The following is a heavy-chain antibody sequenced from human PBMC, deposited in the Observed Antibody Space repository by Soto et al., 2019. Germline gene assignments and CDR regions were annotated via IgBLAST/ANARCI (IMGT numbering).Heavy chain of an antibody. Sequence: QVQLVQSGAEVKKPGASVKVSCKASGYTFTSYGISWVRQAPGQGLEWMGWINVYNGNTNYAQKLQGRVTMTTDTCTSTAYLDLRSLRSDDTAVYFCARDTSRGEYDYWGQGTLVTVSS. D-gene: IGHD3-10*01. J-gene: IGHJ4*02. CDR2: INVYNGNT. V-gene: IGHV1-18*01. CDR1: GYTFTSYG. CDR3: ARDTSRGEYDY.